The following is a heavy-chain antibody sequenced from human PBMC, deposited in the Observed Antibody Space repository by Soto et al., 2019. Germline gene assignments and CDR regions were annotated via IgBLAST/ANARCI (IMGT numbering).Heavy chain of an antibody. CDR1: GFTFSSYW. D-gene: IGHD1-1*01. CDR2: IKQDGSEK. CDR3: ARDQTTAITRYYYYYGMDV. V-gene: IGHV3-7*03. Sequence: LRLSCAASGFTFSSYWMSWVRQAPGKGLEWVANIKQDGSEKYYVDSVKGRFTISRDNAKNSLYLQMNSLRAEDTAVYYCARDQTTAITRYYYYYGMDVWGQGTTVTVSS. J-gene: IGHJ6*02.